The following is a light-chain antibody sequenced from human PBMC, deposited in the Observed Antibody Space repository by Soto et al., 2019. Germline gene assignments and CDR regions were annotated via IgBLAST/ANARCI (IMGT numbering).Light chain of an antibody. CDR3: QQYNNWPYT. J-gene: IGKJ2*01. CDR2: CAA. CDR1: QSVSSN. V-gene: IGKV3-15*01. Sequence: EIVMTQSPATLSVSPGERATLSCRASQSVSSNLAWYQQKPGQAPRLLIYCAATRATGIPARFSGSGSWTEFTLTISSLQSEDFAVYFCQQYNNWPYTFGQGTKLEIK.